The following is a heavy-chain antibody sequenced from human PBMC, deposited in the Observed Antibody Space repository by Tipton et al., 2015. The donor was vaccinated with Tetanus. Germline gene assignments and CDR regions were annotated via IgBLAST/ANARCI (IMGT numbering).Heavy chain of an antibody. V-gene: IGHV4-61*08. D-gene: IGHD3-3*01. CDR2: IYPSGSS. J-gene: IGHJ4*02. CDR1: GGSIRSGDHQ. Sequence: LSLTCTVSGGSIRSGDHQWNWIRQPPGKGLEWLAYIYPSGSSNSNSSLKSPITISQDKSKNQCSLKLTSVTAADKVVYYCARANYDFPNKGPFDCWGQGILVIVSS. CDR3: ARANYDFPNKGPFDC.